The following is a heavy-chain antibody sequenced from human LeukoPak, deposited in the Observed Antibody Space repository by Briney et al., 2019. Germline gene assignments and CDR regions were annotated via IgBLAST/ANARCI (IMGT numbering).Heavy chain of an antibody. CDR3: AFGNYYGWRLYFDY. CDR2: IHYSGST. J-gene: IGHJ4*02. D-gene: IGHD1-26*01. Sequence: SETLSLTCTVSGGSISSGGYYWSWIRQHPEKGLEWIGNIHYSGSTYYNPSLKSRVTISEDTSKNQFSLKLSSVTAADTAVYYCAFGNYYGWRLYFDYWGQGTLVTVSS. V-gene: IGHV4-31*03. CDR1: GGSISSGGYY.